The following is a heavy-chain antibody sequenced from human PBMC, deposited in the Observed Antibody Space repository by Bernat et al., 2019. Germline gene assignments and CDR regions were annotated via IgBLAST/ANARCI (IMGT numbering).Heavy chain of an antibody. CDR2: IYYSGST. J-gene: IGHJ5*02. D-gene: IGHD3-3*01. CDR1: GGSISSSSYY. V-gene: IGHV4-39*01. Sequence: QLQLQESGPGLVKPSETLSLTCTVSGGSISSSSYYWGWIRQPPGKGLEWIGSIYYSGSTHYNPSLKSRVTISVDTSKNQFSLKLSSVTAADTAVYYCARTYYDFWSGYYPNNWFDPWGQGTLVTVSS. CDR3: ARTYYDFWSGYYPNNWFDP.